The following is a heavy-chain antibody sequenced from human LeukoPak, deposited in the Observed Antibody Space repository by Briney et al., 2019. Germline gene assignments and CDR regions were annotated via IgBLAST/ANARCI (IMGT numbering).Heavy chain of an antibody. CDR2: ISAYNGNT. J-gene: IGHJ4*02. V-gene: IGHV1-18*01. D-gene: IGHD5-18*01. CDR1: GYTFTSYG. Sequence: ASVKVSCKASGYTFTSYGISWVRQAAGQGLEWMGWISAYNGNTNYVQNLQGRVTMTTDTSTSTAYMELRSLRSDDTAVYYCARDSMVDTGDYWGQGTLVTVSS. CDR3: ARDSMVDTGDY.